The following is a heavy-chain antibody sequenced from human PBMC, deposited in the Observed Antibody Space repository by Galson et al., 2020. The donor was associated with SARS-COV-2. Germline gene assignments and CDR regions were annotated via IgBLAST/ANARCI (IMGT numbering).Heavy chain of an antibody. CDR2: ISWNSGSI. CDR1: GFTFDDYA. Sequence: SLKISSPASGFTFDDYAMHWVRQAPGKGLEWVSGISWNSGSIGYADSVKGRFTISRDNAKNSLYLQMNSLRAEDTALYYCAKDMMATVTTTDYWGQGTLVTVSS. V-gene: IGHV3-9*01. J-gene: IGHJ4*02. D-gene: IGHD4-17*01. CDR3: AKDMMATVTTTDY.